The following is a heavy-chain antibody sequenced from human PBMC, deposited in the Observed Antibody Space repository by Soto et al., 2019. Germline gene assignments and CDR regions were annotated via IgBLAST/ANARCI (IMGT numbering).Heavy chain of an antibody. CDR3: AKDLFWSGYYRRDGAFDI. CDR1: GFTFSSYG. Sequence: GGSLRLSCAASGFTFSSYGMHWVRQAPGKGLEWVAVISYDGSNKYNADSVKGRFTISRDNSKNTLYLQMNSLRAEDTAVYYCAKDLFWSGYYRRDGAFDIWGQGTMVTVSS. V-gene: IGHV3-30*18. D-gene: IGHD3-3*01. J-gene: IGHJ3*02. CDR2: ISYDGSNK.